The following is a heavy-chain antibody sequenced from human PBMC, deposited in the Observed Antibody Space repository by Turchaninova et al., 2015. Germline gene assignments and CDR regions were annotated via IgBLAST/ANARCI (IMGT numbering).Heavy chain of an antibody. Sequence: EVQLVETGGGLIHPGGSLRLSCAASGFTVINNYMSWVGQAPGKGLEWVSVIYSDRSTAYADXXKGRXXISXXXYKXTVYRXXNSXXXKDTAVYXXAGGRRWGSSXVGVXXWGQGXVVTVSS. CDR1: GFTVINNY. D-gene: IGHD6-13*01. CDR2: IYSDRST. J-gene: IGHJ4*02. CDR3: AGGRRWGSSXVGVXX. V-gene: IGHV3-53*02.